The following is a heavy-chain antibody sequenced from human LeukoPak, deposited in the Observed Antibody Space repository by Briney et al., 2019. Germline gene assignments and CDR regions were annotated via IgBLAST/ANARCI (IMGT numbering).Heavy chain of an antibody. CDR3: ARGKAGGYTYGLDS. J-gene: IGHJ4*02. CDR1: GGSISSYY. V-gene: IGHV4-59*01. Sequence: SETLSLTCTVSGGSISSYYWSWIRQPAGKGLEWIGYIYHSVHYSGTTNYNPSLKSRVTISVDTSKNLFSLKLSSVTAADTAVYYCARGKAGGYTYGLDSWGQGTLVTVSS. D-gene: IGHD5-18*01. CDR2: IYHSVHYSGTT.